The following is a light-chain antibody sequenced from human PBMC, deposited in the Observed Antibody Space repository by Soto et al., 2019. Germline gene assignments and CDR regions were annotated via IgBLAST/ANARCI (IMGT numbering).Light chain of an antibody. CDR3: QQDGSSPLT. CDR1: QSVSSSY. Sequence: EIVLTQSPGTLSLSPGERATLSCRASQSVSSSYLAWYQQKPGQAPRLLIYGASSRATGIPDRFSGSVSGTDFTLTISRLEPEDFAVYYCQQDGSSPLTFGGGTKVAIK. V-gene: IGKV3-20*01. J-gene: IGKJ4*01. CDR2: GAS.